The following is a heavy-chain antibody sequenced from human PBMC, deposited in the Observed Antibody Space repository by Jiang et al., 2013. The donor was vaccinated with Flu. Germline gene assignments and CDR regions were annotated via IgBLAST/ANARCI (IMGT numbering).Heavy chain of an antibody. CDR3: AHRGYSSRGVWFDP. D-gene: IGHD6-13*01. Sequence: PTQTLTLTCTFSGFSLSTSGVGVGWIRQPPGKALEWLALIYWNDDKRYSPSLKSRLTITKDTSKNQVVLTMTNMDPVDTATYYCAHRGYSSRGVWFDPWGQGTLVTVSS. J-gene: IGHJ5*02. V-gene: IGHV2-5*01. CDR1: GFSLSTSGVG. CDR2: IYWNDDK.